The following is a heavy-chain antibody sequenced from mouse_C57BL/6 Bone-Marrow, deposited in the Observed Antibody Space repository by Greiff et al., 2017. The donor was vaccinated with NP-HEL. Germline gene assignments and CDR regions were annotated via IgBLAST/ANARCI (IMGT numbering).Heavy chain of an antibody. V-gene: IGHV2-2*01. CDR1: GFSLTSYG. D-gene: IGHD2-12*01. Sequence: QVQLQQSGPGLVQPSQSLSITCTVSGFSLTSYGVHWVRQSPGKGLEWLGVIWSGGGTDYNAAFISRLSISKDNSKSQVFFKMNSLQAADTAIYYCASYYRAYWGQGTLVTVSA. J-gene: IGHJ3*01. CDR3: ASYYRAY. CDR2: IWSGGGT.